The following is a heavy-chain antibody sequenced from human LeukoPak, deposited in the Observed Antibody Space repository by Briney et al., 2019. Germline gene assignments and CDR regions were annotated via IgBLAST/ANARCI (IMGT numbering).Heavy chain of an antibody. J-gene: IGHJ4*02. D-gene: IGHD6-19*01. CDR3: ARDRPSPWLSSGWSALDY. V-gene: IGHV3-30-3*01. Sequence: PGRSLRLSCAASGFTFSSYAMHWVRQAPGKGLEWVAVISYDGSNKYYADSVKGRFTISRDNSKNTLYLQMNSLRAEDTAVYYCARDRPSPWLSSGWSALDYWGQGTLVTVSS. CDR2: ISYDGSNK. CDR1: GFTFSSYA.